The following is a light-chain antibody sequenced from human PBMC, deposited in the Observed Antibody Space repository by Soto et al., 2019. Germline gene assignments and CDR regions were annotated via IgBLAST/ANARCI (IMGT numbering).Light chain of an antibody. Sequence: DIQMTQSPSSLSASVGDRVTITCRASQDISNDLGWFQQKPGKAPKRLISAASTLQSGVPSRFSGSGSGTEFTLTISSLQPDDFATYYCLQHNYYPWTFGQGTKVDIK. CDR3: LQHNYYPWT. CDR2: AAS. J-gene: IGKJ1*01. V-gene: IGKV1-17*01. CDR1: QDISND.